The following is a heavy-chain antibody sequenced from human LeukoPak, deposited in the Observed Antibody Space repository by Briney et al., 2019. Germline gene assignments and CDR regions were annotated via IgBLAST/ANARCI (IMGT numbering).Heavy chain of an antibody. J-gene: IGHJ4*02. CDR1: GGSFSDFY. Sequence: SETLSLTCAVYGGSFSDFYWSWIRQPPGKGLEWIGEINHSGSTDYNPSLKSRVTISVDTSKKQFSLKLSSMTAADTAIYYCARLHRRNPGPDYWGQGTRVTVSS. CDR2: INHSGST. D-gene: IGHD1-14*01. CDR3: ARLHRRNPGPDY. V-gene: IGHV4-34*01.